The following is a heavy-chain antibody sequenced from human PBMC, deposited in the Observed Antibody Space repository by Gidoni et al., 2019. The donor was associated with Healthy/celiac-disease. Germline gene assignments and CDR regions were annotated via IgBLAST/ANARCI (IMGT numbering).Heavy chain of an antibody. D-gene: IGHD1-26*01. CDR1: RFSFSGSA. CDR2: IRSKANSYAT. CDR3: TRTEGAKTFDH. Sequence: VQLVESGGGLVQPGGSLKLSCSATRFSFSGSAMHWVRQASGKGLEWVGRIRSKANSYATADAASVKGRFTIARDDSKNTAYMQRNSLKTEDTAVYYCTRTEGAKTFDHWGQGTLVTVSS. V-gene: IGHV3-73*02. J-gene: IGHJ5*02.